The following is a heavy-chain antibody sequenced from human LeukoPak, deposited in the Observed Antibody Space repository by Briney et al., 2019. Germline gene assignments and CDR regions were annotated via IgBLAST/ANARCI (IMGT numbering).Heavy chain of an antibody. CDR1: GSRFTSYW. D-gene: IGHD1-1*01. V-gene: IGHV5-51*01. CDR3: ARGRNDGWDYYNYGLDV. CDR2: IYPGDSDT. J-gene: IGHJ6*02. Sequence: GRPLQFSCEGSGSRFTSYWIGWVRQLPGKGLEGMGIIYPGDSDTRYSPSFQGQVTISAEKSTSTAYLQLSSLKASDTAMYYCARGRNDGWDYYNYGLDVWGQGTMVTVSS.